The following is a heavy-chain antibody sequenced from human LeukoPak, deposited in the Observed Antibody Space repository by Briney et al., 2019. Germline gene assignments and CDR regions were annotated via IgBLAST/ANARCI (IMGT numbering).Heavy chain of an antibody. CDR1: GFTLSTTS. V-gene: IGHV3-48*04. J-gene: IGHJ4*02. D-gene: IGHD1-1*01. Sequence: GGSLRLSCAASGFTLSTTSMNWVRQAPGKGLEWISYIDKSSNPIYYADSVKGRFTISRDSAKNSLYLQMNSLRAEDTAVYYCADNLSRWGQGTLVTVSS. CDR2: IDKSSNPI. CDR3: ADNLSR.